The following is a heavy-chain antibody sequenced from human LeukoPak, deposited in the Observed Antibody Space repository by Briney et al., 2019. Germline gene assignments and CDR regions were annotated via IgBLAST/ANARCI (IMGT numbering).Heavy chain of an antibody. CDR3: ARAVYSYGYGELYYFDY. D-gene: IGHD5-18*01. J-gene: IGHJ4*02. Sequence: SETLSLTCTVSGGSISSYYWSWIRQPAGKGLEWIGRIYTSGSTNYNPSLKSRVTMSVDTSKDQFSLKLSSVTAADTAVYYCARAVYSYGYGELYYFDYWGQGTLVTVSS. CDR1: GGSISSYY. V-gene: IGHV4-4*07. CDR2: IYTSGST.